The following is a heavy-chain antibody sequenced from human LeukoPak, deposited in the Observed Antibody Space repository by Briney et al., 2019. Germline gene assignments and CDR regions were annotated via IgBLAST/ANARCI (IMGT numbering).Heavy chain of an antibody. D-gene: IGHD2-2*02. Sequence: GGSLRLSCAASGFTFSNYWMSWVRQAPGKGLEWVANIEQDGSETYYVDSVKGRFTISRDNAENSLYLQMNSLRAEDSALYYCARDRNTYCSTADCYKRESDFWGQGTLVTVSS. J-gene: IGHJ4*02. CDR2: IEQDGSET. V-gene: IGHV3-7*01. CDR3: ARDRNTYCSTADCYKRESDF. CDR1: GFTFSNYW.